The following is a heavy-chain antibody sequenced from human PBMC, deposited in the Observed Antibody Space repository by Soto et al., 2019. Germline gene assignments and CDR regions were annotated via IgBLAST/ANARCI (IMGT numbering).Heavy chain of an antibody. Sequence: QVQLVESGGGLVKPGGSLRLSCAASGFTFSDYYMSWIRQAPGKGLEWVSYISSGSSYTKYADSAKGRFTISRDNAKNSLYLKINSRRAEDTAVYYCARPDTAMVFDYWGQGTLVTVSS. D-gene: IGHD5-18*01. V-gene: IGHV3-11*06. CDR3: ARPDTAMVFDY. CDR2: ISSGSSYT. J-gene: IGHJ4*02. CDR1: GFTFSDYY.